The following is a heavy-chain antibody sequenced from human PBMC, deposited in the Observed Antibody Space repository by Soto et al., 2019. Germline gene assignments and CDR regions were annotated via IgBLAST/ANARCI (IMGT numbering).Heavy chain of an antibody. CDR3: ARDGGNMCRYFDL. Sequence: QGLEWMGIINPSGDRINYAEKFEGRVTMTTDTSTSTVSMELTSLRLEDTAVYYCARDGGNMCRYFDLW. J-gene: IGHJ2*01. D-gene: IGHD3-10*02. CDR2: INPSGDRI. V-gene: IGHV1-46*01.